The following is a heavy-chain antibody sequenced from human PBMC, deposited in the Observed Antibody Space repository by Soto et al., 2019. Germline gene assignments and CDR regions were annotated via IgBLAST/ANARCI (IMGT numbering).Heavy chain of an antibody. CDR1: GFSLITSGVG. CDR2: IYWDDDK. J-gene: IGHJ4*02. Sequence: QITLKEAGPTLVKPTQTLTLTCSFSGFSLITSGVGVGWIRQPPGKALEWLALIYWDDDKGYSTSLKSRLTNTKATSKNQVVLTMTNMDPADSATYYCAHTIAPRIFDYWGQGTLVTVSS. CDR3: AHTIAPRIFDY. D-gene: IGHD2-21*01. V-gene: IGHV2-5*02.